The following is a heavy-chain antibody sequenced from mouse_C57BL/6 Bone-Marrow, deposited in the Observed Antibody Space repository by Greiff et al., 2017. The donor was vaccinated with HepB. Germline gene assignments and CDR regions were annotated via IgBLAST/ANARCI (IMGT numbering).Heavy chain of an antibody. CDR1: GFNIKDDY. Sequence: EVQLQQSGAELVRPGASVKLSCTASGFNIKDDYMHWVKQRPEQGLEWIGWIDPENGDTEYASKFQGKATITADTSSNTAYLQLSSLTSEYTAVYYCTTLTVVAYDAMDYWCQGTSVTVSS. J-gene: IGHJ4*01. V-gene: IGHV14-4*01. CDR3: TTLTVVAYDAMDY. D-gene: IGHD1-1*01. CDR2: IDPENGDT.